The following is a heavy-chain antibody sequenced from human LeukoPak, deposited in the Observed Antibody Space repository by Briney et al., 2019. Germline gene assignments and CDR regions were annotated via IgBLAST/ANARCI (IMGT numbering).Heavy chain of an antibody. D-gene: IGHD1-26*01. CDR1: DYAFNNYV. CDR3: ARDLPPWEL. CDR2: ISSYNIDT. Sequence: GASVKVSCRASDYAFNNYVISWVRQAPGQGLEWMGWISSYNIDTKYAEKFQDRVTLTKDTSTSTAYMELKSLRHDDTAVYFCARDLPPWELWGQGTLVSVSS. J-gene: IGHJ4*02. V-gene: IGHV1-18*01.